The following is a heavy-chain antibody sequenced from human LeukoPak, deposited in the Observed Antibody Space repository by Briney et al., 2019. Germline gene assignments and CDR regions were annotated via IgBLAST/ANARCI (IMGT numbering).Heavy chain of an antibody. D-gene: IGHD4-17*01. CDR1: GGSISNYY. CDR3: ARDYGDYFDY. CDR2: IYYSGST. Sequence: PSETLSLTCTVSGGSISNYYWGWIRQPPGKGLEWIGYIYYSGSTNYNPSLKSRVIISVDTSKNQFSLKLSSVAAADTAVYYCARDYGDYFDYWGQGTLVTVSS. V-gene: IGHV4-59*01. J-gene: IGHJ4*02.